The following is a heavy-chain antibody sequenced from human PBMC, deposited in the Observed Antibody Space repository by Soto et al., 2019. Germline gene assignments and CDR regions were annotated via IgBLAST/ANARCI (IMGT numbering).Heavy chain of an antibody. D-gene: IGHD6-13*01. J-gene: IGHJ5*02. V-gene: IGHV4-31*03. Sequence: SETLSLTCTVSGGSISSGGYYWSWIRQHPGKGLEWIGYIYYSGSTYYNPPLKSRVTISVDTSKNQFSLKLSSVTAADTAVYYCARDSGIAAAGRWFDPWGQGTLVTVSS. CDR2: IYYSGST. CDR3: ARDSGIAAAGRWFDP. CDR1: GGSISSGGYY.